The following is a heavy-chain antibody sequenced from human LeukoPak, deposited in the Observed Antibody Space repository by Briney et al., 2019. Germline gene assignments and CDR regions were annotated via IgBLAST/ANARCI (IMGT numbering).Heavy chain of an antibody. J-gene: IGHJ2*01. V-gene: IGHV4-39*01. CDR3: ARPYSSSDWYFDL. CDR1: GGSISSSSYY. D-gene: IGHD6-6*01. Sequence: SQTLSLTCTVSGGSISSSSYYWGWIRQPPGKGLEWIGNIYYGGSTYYNPSLKSRVTISVDTSKNQFSLKLTSVTAADTAVYYCARPYSSSDWYFDLWGRGTLVTVSS. CDR2: IYYGGST.